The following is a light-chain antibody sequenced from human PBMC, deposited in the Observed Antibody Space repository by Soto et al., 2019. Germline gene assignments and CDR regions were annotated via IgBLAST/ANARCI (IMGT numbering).Light chain of an antibody. CDR2: SNN. Sequence: QSVLTQPPSASGTPGQRVTISCSGSSYNIGINTVNWYQQVPGTAPKLLMYSNNQRPSGVPDRFFGSKSGTSASLAINVLQSEDEADYYCQAWDDSLNGVVLGGGTKVTVL. V-gene: IGLV1-44*01. J-gene: IGLJ2*01. CDR1: SYNIGINT. CDR3: QAWDDSLNGVV.